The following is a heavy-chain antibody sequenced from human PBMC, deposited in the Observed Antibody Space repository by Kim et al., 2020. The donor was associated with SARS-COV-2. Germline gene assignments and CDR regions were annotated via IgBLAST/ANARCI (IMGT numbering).Heavy chain of an antibody. CDR3: ARGLNYDRSLGAAFDI. J-gene: IGHJ3*02. Sequence: SVKGRFTITRDNSKNTLYLQMNSLRAEDTAVYYCARGLNYDRSLGAAFDIWGQGTMVTVSS. V-gene: IGHV3-30*07. D-gene: IGHD3-22*01.